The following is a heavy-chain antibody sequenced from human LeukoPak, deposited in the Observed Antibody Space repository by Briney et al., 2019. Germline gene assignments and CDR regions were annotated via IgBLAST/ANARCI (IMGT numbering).Heavy chain of an antibody. CDR2: ISASGTIT. J-gene: IGHJ4*02. CDR3: ARDRHRYSYDSSGYPPY. V-gene: IGHV3-48*03. Sequence: GGSLRLSCAASGFTFSSYEMNWVRQAPGKGLEWISYISASGTITHYADSVEGRFTISRDNAKNSLYLQMNSLRAEDTAVYYCARDRHRYSYDSSGYPPYWGQGTLVTVSS. CDR1: GFTFSSYE. D-gene: IGHD3-22*01.